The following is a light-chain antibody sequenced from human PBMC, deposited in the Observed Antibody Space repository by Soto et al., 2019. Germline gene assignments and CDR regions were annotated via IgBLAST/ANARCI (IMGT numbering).Light chain of an antibody. CDR1: SSDIGSYDH. CDR3: SSYTSSSTLEV. CDR2: AVS. J-gene: IGLJ1*01. Sequence: QSVLTQPASVSGSPGQSITISCSGTSSDIGSYDHVAWYQQFPGKSPKLIIYAVSDRPSGVSDRFSGSKSGNTASLTISGLQAEDEADYYCSSYTSSSTLEVFGTGTKVTVL. V-gene: IGLV2-14*03.